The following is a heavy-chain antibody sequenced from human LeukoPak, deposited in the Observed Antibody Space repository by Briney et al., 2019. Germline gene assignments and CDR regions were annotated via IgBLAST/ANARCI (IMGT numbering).Heavy chain of an antibody. V-gene: IGHV3-21*01. CDR3: ARGHFGVVLDY. CDR2: IRGDSTET. CDR1: GFTFSSYS. J-gene: IGHJ4*02. Sequence: GGSLRLSCEGSGFTFSSYSMIWVRQAPGKGLEWGSSIRGDSTETRHADSLMGRFTISRDNAKKSLYLQMNSLRAEDTAVYYCARGHFGVVLDYWGQGTLVTVSS. D-gene: IGHD3-3*01.